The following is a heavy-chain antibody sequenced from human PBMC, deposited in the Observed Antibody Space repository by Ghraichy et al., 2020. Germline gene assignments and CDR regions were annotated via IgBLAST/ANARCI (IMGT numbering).Heavy chain of an antibody. D-gene: IGHD3-3*01. CDR3: AKDLGTESYYDFWSGYYTGYYYYGMDV. CDR2: ISGSGGST. V-gene: IGHV3-23*01. Sequence: LSLTCAASGFTFSSYAMSWVRQAPGKGLEWVSAISGSGGSTYYADSVKGRFTISRDNSKNTLYLQMNSLRAEDTAVYYCAKDLGTESYYDFWSGYYTGYYYYGMDVWGQGTTVTVSS. J-gene: IGHJ6*02. CDR1: GFTFSSYA.